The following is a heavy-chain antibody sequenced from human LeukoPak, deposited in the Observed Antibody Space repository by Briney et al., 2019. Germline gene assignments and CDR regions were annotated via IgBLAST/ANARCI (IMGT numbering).Heavy chain of an antibody. CDR2: MNPGSRDT. V-gene: IGHV1-8*01. CDR3: ARSRRGYYMDV. J-gene: IGHJ6*03. CDR1: GYPFSNYD. Sequence: ASVKVSCKASGYPFSNYDVNWVRQATGQGLEWMAWMNPGSRDTGYAQKFQGRLTMSSNISMNTASMELRSLTSEDTAAYFCARSRRGYYMDVWGTGTPVTVSS.